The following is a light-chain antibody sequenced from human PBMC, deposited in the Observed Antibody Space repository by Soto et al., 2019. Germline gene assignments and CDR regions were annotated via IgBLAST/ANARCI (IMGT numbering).Light chain of an antibody. CDR2: GNN. CDR1: RANLGAGYD. J-gene: IGLJ3*02. V-gene: IGLV1-40*01. Sequence: QSVLTQPPSVSGSPGQRVTISCTGSRANLGAGYDVHWYQQLPGTAPKLLIYGNNNRTSGIPDRFSGSKSGTSASLAITGLQAEVEADDYCQSYDITLTWRVFGGGTQLTVL. CDR3: QSYDITLTWRV.